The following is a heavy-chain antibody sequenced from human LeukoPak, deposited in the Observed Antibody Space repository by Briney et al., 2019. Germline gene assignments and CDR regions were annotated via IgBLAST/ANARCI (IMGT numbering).Heavy chain of an antibody. V-gene: IGHV3-21*04. J-gene: IGHJ6*03. CDR3: RAMTTARRYYYYYYMDV. CDR1: GFTFSSYS. Sequence: GGSLRLSCAASGFTFSSYSMNWVRQAPGKGLEWVSSISSSSSYIYYADSVKGRFTISRDNSKNTLYLQMNSLRAEDTAVYYCRAMTTARRYYYYYYMDVWGKGTTVTISS. D-gene: IGHD4-17*01. CDR2: ISSSSSYI.